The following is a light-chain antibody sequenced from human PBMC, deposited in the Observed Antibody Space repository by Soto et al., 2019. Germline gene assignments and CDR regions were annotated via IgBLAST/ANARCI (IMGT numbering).Light chain of an antibody. Sequence: QSVLTQPASVSGSPGQSITISCTGTSSDIGAYNYVSWYQQHPGKAPKLMIYDVSDRPSGVSSRFSGSKSGNTASLTISGLQAEDEAAYYCSSYTTTLPVVFGGGTQLTVL. CDR3: SSYTTTLPVV. CDR1: SSDIGAYNY. CDR2: DVS. J-gene: IGLJ2*01. V-gene: IGLV2-14*01.